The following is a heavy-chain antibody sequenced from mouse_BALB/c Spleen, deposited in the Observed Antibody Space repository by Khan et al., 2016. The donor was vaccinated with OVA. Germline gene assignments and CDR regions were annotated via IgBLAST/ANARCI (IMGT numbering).Heavy chain of an antibody. V-gene: IGHV1-18*01. J-gene: IGHJ3*01. Sequence: VQLQQSGPELVKPGTSVKISCKASGYTFTDFIIDWVKQSHGESLEWIGDIYPNNGDIMYNQKFKGKATLTVDKSSSTAYMELRNLTSEDTAVYYCARHGYGGFAYWGQGTLVTVSA. CDR3: ARHGYGGFAY. CDR2: IYPNNGDI. CDR1: GYTFTDFI. D-gene: IGHD2-2*01.